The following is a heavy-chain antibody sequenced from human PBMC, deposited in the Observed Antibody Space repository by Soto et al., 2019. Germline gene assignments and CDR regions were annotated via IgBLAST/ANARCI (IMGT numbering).Heavy chain of an antibody. Sequence: QVQLVQSGAEVKKPGASVKVSCKASGYTFTSYGISWVRQAPGQGLEWMGWISAYNGNTNYAQKLQGRVTMTTDTSTSTAYMELSSLRSDDTAVYYCAREGYYDSSGYQYGMDVWGQGTTGTVSS. CDR3: AREGYYDSSGYQYGMDV. CDR2: ISAYNGNT. CDR1: GYTFTSYG. V-gene: IGHV1-18*01. J-gene: IGHJ6*02. D-gene: IGHD3-22*01.